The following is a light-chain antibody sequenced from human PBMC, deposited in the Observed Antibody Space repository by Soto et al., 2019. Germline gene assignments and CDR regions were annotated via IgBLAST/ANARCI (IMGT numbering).Light chain of an antibody. CDR2: EVT. CDR3: SSYAGSNNLV. J-gene: IGLJ2*01. V-gene: IGLV2-8*01. Sequence: QSVLTQPPSASGSPGQSVTISCTGTSSDVGGYNYVSWYQQYPGKAPKLLVYEVTKRPSGVPYRFSGSKSGNTASLTVSGLHAEDEADYYCSSYAGSNNLVFGGGTKLTVL. CDR1: SSDVGGYNY.